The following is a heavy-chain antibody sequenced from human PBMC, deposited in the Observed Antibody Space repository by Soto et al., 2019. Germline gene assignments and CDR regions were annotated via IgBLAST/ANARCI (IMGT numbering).Heavy chain of an antibody. D-gene: IGHD1-1*01. Sequence: GGSLRLSCAASGFTFSSYAMSWVRQAPGKGLEWVSAISGSGGSTYYADSVKGRFTISRDNSKNTLYLQMNSLRAEDTAVYYCATGMTPLEQPDWGQGTLVTVSS. CDR3: ATGMTPLEQPD. J-gene: IGHJ4*02. CDR1: GFTFSSYA. CDR2: ISGSGGST. V-gene: IGHV3-23*01.